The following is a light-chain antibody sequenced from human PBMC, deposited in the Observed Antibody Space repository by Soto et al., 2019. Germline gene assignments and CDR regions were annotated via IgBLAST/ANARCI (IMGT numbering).Light chain of an antibody. CDR2: GAS. Sequence: VMTQSPATLSVSPVERASLSCRANQSISTNLVWYQHKPGQAHRLLIYGASARATGIPARFSGSGSGTDFALALSSLQSEDYAVYYCHHGTFGHGTKVEI. J-gene: IGKJ1*01. V-gene: IGKV3-15*01. CDR3: HHGT. CDR1: QSISTN.